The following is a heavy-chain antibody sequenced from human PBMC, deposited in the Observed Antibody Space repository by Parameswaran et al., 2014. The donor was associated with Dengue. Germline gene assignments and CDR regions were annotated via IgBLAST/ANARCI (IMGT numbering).Heavy chain of an antibody. J-gene: IGHJ4*02. V-gene: IGHV3-21*01. CDR3: ARPYYDFWSGYYDY. CDR2: ISSSSSYI. Sequence: QPPGKGLEWVSSISSSSSYIYYADSVKGRFTISRDNAKNSLYLQMNSLRAEDTAVYYCARPYYDFWSGYYDYWGQGTLVTVSS. D-gene: IGHD3-3*01.